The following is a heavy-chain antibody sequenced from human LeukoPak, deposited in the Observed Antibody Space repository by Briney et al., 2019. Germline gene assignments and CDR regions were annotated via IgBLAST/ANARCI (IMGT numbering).Heavy chain of an antibody. CDR2: ISSSGNAI. Sequence: GGSLRLSCAASGFTFSDYGLNWVRQAPGRGLEWVSYISSSGNAIHYADSVKGRFTISRDNARNTLYLQMDSLRAEDTAVYYCARDDCSTSSCQKHQNWFDPWGQGTLVTVSS. V-gene: IGHV3-48*01. CDR3: ARDDCSTSSCQKHQNWFDP. D-gene: IGHD2-2*01. J-gene: IGHJ5*02. CDR1: GFTFSDYG.